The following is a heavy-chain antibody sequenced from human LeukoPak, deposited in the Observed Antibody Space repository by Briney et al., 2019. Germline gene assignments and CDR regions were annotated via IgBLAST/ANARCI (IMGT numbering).Heavy chain of an antibody. CDR2: FDPEDGET. CDR3: ATYKLAIVVVTASHFFDY. J-gene: IGHJ4*02. D-gene: IGHD2-21*02. V-gene: IGHV1-24*01. CDR1: GYTLTELS. Sequence: ASVKVSCKVSGYTLTELSMHWVRQAPGKGLEWMGGFDPEDGETIYAQKFQGRVTMTEDTSTDTAYMELSSLRSEDTAVYYCATYKLAIVVVTASHFFDYWGQGTLVTVSS.